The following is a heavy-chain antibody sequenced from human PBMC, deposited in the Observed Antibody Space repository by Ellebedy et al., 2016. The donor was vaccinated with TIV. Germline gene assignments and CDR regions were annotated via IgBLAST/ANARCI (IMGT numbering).Heavy chain of an antibody. CDR1: GFTFSSHW. Sequence: GGSLRLXXAASGFTFSSHWMTWVRQAPGKGLEWVANIKQDGTEEYYVDSVKGRFTISRDNAKNSLYLQMNSLRAEDTAVCYCANLWEAPHWGQGTMVTVSS. J-gene: IGHJ3*01. CDR3: ANLWEAPH. D-gene: IGHD3-16*01. V-gene: IGHV3-7*01. CDR2: IKQDGTEE.